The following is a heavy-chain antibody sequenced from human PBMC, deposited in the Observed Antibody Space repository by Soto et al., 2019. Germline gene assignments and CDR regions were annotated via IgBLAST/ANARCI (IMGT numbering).Heavy chain of an antibody. D-gene: IGHD4-17*01. CDR1: GFTFSSYA. V-gene: IGHV3-30-3*01. J-gene: IGHJ4*02. CDR2: ISYDGSNK. CDR3: ASHKDYGDYGDY. Sequence: QVQLVESGGGVVQPGRSLRLSCAASGFTFSSYAMHWVRQAPGKGLEWVAVISYDGSNKYYADSVKGRFTISRDNSKNTLYLQMNSLRAEDTAVYYCASHKDYGDYGDYWGQGTLVTVSS.